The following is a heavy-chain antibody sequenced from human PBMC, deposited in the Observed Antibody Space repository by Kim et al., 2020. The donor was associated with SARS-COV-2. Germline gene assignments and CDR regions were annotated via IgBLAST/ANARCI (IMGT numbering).Heavy chain of an antibody. D-gene: IGHD3-10*01. CDR3: ASAGLVY. V-gene: IGHV3-74*01. CDR2: IDRDGRST. Sequence: DLQDQGKGLGWASLIDRDGRSTSCPESVKGQFTISQDHDTNTLYLQRHMLRTEDTAVYFCASAGLVYWGQGTLVTVSS. J-gene: IGHJ4*02.